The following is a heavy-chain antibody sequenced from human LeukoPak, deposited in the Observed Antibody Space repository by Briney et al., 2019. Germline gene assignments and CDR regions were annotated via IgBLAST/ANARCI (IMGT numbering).Heavy chain of an antibody. J-gene: IGHJ4*02. CDR1: GFIFSSNS. CDR3: ATSGYNNIDY. D-gene: IGHD1-1*01. V-gene: IGHV3-48*04. CDR2: ISSGSSTI. Sequence: GGSLRLSCAASGFIFSSNSMNWVRQAPGKGLEWVSYISSGSSTIYNADSVKGRFTISRDNAKRSLYLQMNNLRAEDTAVYYCATSGYNNIDYWGQGTVVAVSS.